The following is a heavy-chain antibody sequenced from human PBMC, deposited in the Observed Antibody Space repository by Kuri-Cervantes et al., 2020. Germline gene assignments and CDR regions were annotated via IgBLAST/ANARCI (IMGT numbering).Heavy chain of an antibody. V-gene: IGHV3-23*01. CDR2: ISGSGGST. CDR1: GFTFSSYA. J-gene: IGHJ4*02. Sequence: GESLKISCAASGFTFSSYAMSWVRQAPGKGLEWVSAISGSGGSTYYADSVKGRFTISRDNAKNSLYLQMNSLRAEDTAVYYCARAVGIVGATDYWGQGTLVTVSS. D-gene: IGHD1-26*01. CDR3: ARAVGIVGATDY.